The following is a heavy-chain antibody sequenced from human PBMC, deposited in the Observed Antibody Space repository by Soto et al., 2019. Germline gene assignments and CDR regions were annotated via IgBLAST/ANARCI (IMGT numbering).Heavy chain of an antibody. D-gene: IGHD3-3*01. CDR2: IKQDGSEK. V-gene: IGHV3-7*01. CDR1: GFTFSSYW. J-gene: IGHJ6*03. Sequence: PGGSLRLSCAASGFTFSSYWMSWVRQAPGKGLEWVANIKQDGSEKYYVDSVKGRFTISRDNAKNSLYLQMNSLRAEDTAVYYCARDPRITIFGVVVSPYYYMDVWGKGTKVTVSS. CDR3: ARDPRITIFGVVVSPYYYMDV.